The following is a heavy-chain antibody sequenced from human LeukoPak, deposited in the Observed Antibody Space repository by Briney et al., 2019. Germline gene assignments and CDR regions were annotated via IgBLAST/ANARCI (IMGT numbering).Heavy chain of an antibody. CDR3: ARGARAGYNLGPFRY. CDR2: IYYSGST. Sequence: PSETLSLTCTVSGGPMSSYYWSWIRQPPGKGLEWIGYIYYSGSTKYNPSLKSRVTISVDTSKNQFSLKLSSVTAADPAVYYCARGARAGYNLGPFRYWGQGTLVTVSS. CDR1: GGPMSSYY. V-gene: IGHV4-59*08. J-gene: IGHJ4*02. D-gene: IGHD5-24*01.